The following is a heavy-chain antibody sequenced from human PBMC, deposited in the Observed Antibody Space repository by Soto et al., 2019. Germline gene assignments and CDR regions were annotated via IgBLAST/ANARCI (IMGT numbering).Heavy chain of an antibody. V-gene: IGHV3-33*01. CDR1: GFTFSSYG. D-gene: IGHD6-13*01. J-gene: IGHJ3*02. CDR2: IWYDGSNK. Sequence: QVQLVESGGGVVQPGRSLRLSCAASGFTFSSYGMHWVRQVPGKGLEWVAVIWYDGSNKYYADSVKGRFTISRDNSKNTLYLQMNSLRAEDTAVYYCARTHLQQLVAHEAFDIWGQGTMVTVSS. CDR3: ARTHLQQLVAHEAFDI.